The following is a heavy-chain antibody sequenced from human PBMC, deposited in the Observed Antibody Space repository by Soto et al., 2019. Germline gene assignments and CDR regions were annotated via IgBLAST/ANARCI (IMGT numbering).Heavy chain of an antibody. CDR2: MYNTGST. CDR3: ARDLWGYCGTDCYPLDV. V-gene: IGHV4-59*01. Sequence: PSETLSLTCTVSGGSISGYYWSWIRQPPGKGLEWIGYMYNTGSTVYNPSFKSRVTISVDTSKNQFSLKLNSVTAADTAVYYCARDLWGYCGTDCYPLDVWGQGTTLTVS. D-gene: IGHD2-21*02. CDR1: GGSISGYY. J-gene: IGHJ6*02.